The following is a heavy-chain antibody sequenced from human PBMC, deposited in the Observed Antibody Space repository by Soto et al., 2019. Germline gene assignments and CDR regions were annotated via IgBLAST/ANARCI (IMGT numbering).Heavy chain of an antibody. J-gene: IGHJ4*02. Sequence: EVQLVESGGGLVQPGGSLRLSCAASGFTFSSNWTHRVRQGPGKGLVWVSRIDNDGSSRDYADSLKGRFTISRDNAKNTLYLEMSSLRAEETAVYYCATGSRWYSHDYWGQGTLVTVSS. V-gene: IGHV3-74*01. CDR2: IDNDGSSR. CDR1: GFTFSSNW. CDR3: ATGSRWYSHDY. D-gene: IGHD6-19*01.